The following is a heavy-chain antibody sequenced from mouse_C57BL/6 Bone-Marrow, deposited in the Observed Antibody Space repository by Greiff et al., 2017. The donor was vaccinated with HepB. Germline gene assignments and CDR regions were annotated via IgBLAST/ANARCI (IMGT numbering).Heavy chain of an antibody. D-gene: IGHD2-4*01. CDR2: IDPSDSYT. CDR3: ARGDDYDVAWFAY. V-gene: IGHV1-59*01. J-gene: IGHJ3*01. CDR1: GYTFTSYW. Sequence: QVQLQQPGAELVRPGTSVKLSCKASGYTFTSYWMHWVKQRPGQGLEWIGVIDPSDSYTNYNQKFKGKATLTVDTSSSTAYMQLSSLTSEGSAVYYCARGDDYDVAWFAYWGQGTLVTVSA.